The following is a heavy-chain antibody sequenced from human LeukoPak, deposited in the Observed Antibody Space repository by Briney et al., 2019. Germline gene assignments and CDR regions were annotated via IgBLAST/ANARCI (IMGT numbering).Heavy chain of an antibody. CDR2: ITGSGGSI. Sequence: PGGSLRLSCAASGFTFSSYAMSWVRQAPGKGPEWVSGITGSGGSIYYADSVKGRFTISRDNSKSTLFLQMNSLRAEDTAIYYCAKKSVADVPPLHWGQGTLVTVSS. V-gene: IGHV3-23*01. CDR1: GFTFSSYA. D-gene: IGHD6-19*01. CDR3: AKKSVADVPPLH. J-gene: IGHJ4*02.